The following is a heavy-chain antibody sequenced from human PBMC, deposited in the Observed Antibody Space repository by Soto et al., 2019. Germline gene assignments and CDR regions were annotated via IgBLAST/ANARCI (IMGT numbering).Heavy chain of an antibody. D-gene: IGHD4-17*01. CDR1: GSSISGFY. Sequence: PSETLSLTCTVSGSSISGFYWSWIRQPAGKGLEWIGRIYSSGITSYNPSLKSRVTMSVDTSKNQFSLNLTSATAADTAVYYCAIDITISVTTPTGWFDPWGQGTLVTVSS. CDR2: IYSSGIT. J-gene: IGHJ5*02. CDR3: AIDITISVTTPTGWFDP. V-gene: IGHV4-4*07.